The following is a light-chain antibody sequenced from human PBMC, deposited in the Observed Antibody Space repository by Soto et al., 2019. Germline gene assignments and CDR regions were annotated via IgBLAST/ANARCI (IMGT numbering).Light chain of an antibody. Sequence: DIQMTQSPSTLSASVGDRVTITCRASQSISSWLAWYQQKPGKAPKLLIYKASTLQSGVPSRFSGSGSGTEFTLAISSLQPEDFATYYCQQYNDNWTFGQGPKVDIK. CDR3: QQYNDNWT. V-gene: IGKV1-5*03. CDR2: KAS. J-gene: IGKJ1*01. CDR1: QSISSW.